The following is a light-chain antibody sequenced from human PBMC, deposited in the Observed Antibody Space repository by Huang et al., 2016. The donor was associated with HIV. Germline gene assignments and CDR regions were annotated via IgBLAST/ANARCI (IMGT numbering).Light chain of an antibody. J-gene: IGKJ1*01. Sequence: DIVMTQSPDSLAVSLGERATINCKSSQTVLYSSNNKNYLAWYQQKPGQPPKLLIYGASPRESGVPDRFSGSGSGTDFTLTISSLQAADVAVYYCHQYYRSPWTFGQGTKVEIK. CDR1: QTVLYSSNNKNY. CDR2: GAS. CDR3: HQYYRSPWT. V-gene: IGKV4-1*01.